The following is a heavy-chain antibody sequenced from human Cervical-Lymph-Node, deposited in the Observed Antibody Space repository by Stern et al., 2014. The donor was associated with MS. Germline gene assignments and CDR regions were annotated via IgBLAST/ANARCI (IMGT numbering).Heavy chain of an antibody. J-gene: IGHJ4*02. Sequence: QVQLVQSGAEVKKPGASVKISCKASGYTFTNYYMHWVRQAPGQGLEWMGIINPSGDSTSYAQKFEGRVTMTRDTSTSTVNMELSSLTSGDKAVYYCARLRGYNVLTGYLDYWGQGTLVTVSS. CDR3: ARLRGYNVLTGYLDY. CDR2: INPSGDST. V-gene: IGHV1-46*01. D-gene: IGHD3-9*01. CDR1: GYTFTNYY.